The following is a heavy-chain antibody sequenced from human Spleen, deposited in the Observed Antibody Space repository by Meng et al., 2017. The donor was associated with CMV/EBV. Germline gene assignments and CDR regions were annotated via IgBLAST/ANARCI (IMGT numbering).Heavy chain of an antibody. CDR1: GFTFSNYA. CDR2: ISGSGGST. J-gene: IGHJ5*02. Sequence: GESLKISCAASGFTFSNYAMSWVRQPPGKGLEWVSAISGSGGSTYYADSVKGRFTISRDNSKNTLYLQMNSLRAEDTALYYCARGLRFLEWSENWFDPWGQGTLVTVSS. V-gene: IGHV3-23*01. CDR3: ARGLRFLEWSENWFDP. D-gene: IGHD3-3*01.